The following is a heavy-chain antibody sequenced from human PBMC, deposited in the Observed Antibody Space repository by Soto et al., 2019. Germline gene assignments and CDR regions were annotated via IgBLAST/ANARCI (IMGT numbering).Heavy chain of an antibody. CDR2: LFYSGST. CDR1: GGSISSSSYY. V-gene: IGHV4-39*01. CDR3: ARWDYGDYFDY. D-gene: IGHD4-17*01. Sequence: SETLSLTCTVSGGSISSSSYYWGWIRQPPGKGLEWIGSLFYSGSTYYNPSLKGRLTISVDTSKNQFSLKLSSVTAADTAVYYCARWDYGDYFDYWGQGTLVTVSS. J-gene: IGHJ4*02.